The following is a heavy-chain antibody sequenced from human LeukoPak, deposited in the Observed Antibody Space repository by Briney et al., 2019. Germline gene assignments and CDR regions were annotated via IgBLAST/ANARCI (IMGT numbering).Heavy chain of an antibody. V-gene: IGHV3-53*01. CDR1: GFTVSNNR. J-gene: IGHJ1*01. D-gene: IGHD1-26*01. CDR2: IYSDGNT. Sequence: GGSLRLSCAASGFTVSNNRLSWVRQAPGMGLEWVSTIYSDGNTYYPDSVKGRFTISRDGSKNTLYLQLNSLRAEDTAIYYCVREREGSNSEHWGQGTLVTVSS. CDR3: VREREGSNSEH.